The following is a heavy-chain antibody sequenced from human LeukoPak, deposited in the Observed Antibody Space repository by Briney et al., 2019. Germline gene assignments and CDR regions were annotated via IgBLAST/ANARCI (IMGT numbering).Heavy chain of an antibody. J-gene: IGHJ4*02. Sequence: ASVKVSCKASGYTFTSYDINWVRQATGQGLEWMGWMNPNSGNTGYGQKFQGRITITRNTSISTAYMELSSLRSEDTAVYYCAREIGPRQLHLWGSAFDYWGQGTLVTVSS. V-gene: IGHV1-8*03. CDR2: MNPNSGNT. CDR1: GYTFTSYD. CDR3: AREIGPRQLHLWGSAFDY. D-gene: IGHD5-18*01.